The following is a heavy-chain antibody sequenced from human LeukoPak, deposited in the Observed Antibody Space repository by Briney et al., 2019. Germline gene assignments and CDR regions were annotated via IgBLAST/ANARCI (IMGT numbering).Heavy chain of an antibody. Sequence: ASVKVSCKASGYTFTCYYMHWVRQAPGQGLEWMGRINPNSGGTNYAQKFQGRVTMTRDTSISTAYMELSRLRSDDTAVYYCARDHMVRGNGGGFDHWGQGTLVTVSS. J-gene: IGHJ5*02. D-gene: IGHD3-10*01. CDR2: INPNSGGT. CDR1: GYTFTCYY. CDR3: ARDHMVRGNGGGFDH. V-gene: IGHV1-2*06.